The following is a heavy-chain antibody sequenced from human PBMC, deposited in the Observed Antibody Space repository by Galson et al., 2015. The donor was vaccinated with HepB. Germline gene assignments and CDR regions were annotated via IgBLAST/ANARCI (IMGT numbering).Heavy chain of an antibody. V-gene: IGHV3-23*01. D-gene: IGHD1/OR15-1a*01. Sequence: SLRLSCAASGFTFSSYAMSWVRQAPGKGLEWVSTISGSGGRTYFLDSVKGRFTISRDNSKNTLYLQMTSLRAEETAVYYCAKDGVGTPYPAPFDYWGQGTLVTVSS. CDR1: GFTFSSYA. J-gene: IGHJ4*02. CDR2: ISGSGGRT. CDR3: AKDGVGTPYPAPFDY.